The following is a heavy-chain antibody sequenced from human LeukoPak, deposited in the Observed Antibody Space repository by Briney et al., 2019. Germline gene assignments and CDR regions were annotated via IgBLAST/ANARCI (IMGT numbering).Heavy chain of an antibody. CDR1: RFTFSSYG. D-gene: IGHD1-26*01. J-gene: IGHJ4*02. CDR2: ISYDGSNK. Sequence: TGGSLRLSCAASRFTFSSYGMHWVRQAPGKGLEWVAVISYDGSNKYYADSVKGRFTISRDNSKNTLYLQMNSLRAEDTAVYYCAKSSYIVGATNDYWGQGTLVTVSS. V-gene: IGHV3-30*18. CDR3: AKSSYIVGATNDY.